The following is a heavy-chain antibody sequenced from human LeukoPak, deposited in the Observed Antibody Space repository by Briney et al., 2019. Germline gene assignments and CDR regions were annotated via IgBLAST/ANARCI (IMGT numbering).Heavy chain of an antibody. D-gene: IGHD1-14*01. CDR2: IYYSGST. CDR1: VGSISSYY. J-gene: IGHJ4*02. V-gene: IGHV4-59*01. Sequence: SETLSLTCTVPVGSISSYYWSWIRQPPGKGLEWIEYIYYSGSTNYNPSLKSRVTISVDTSKNQFSLKLSSVTAADTAVYYCASSRTSQFDYWGQGTLVTVSS. CDR3: ASSRTSQFDY.